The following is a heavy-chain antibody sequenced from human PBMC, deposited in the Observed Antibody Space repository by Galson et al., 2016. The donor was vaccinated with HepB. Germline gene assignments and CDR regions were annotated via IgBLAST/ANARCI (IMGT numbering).Heavy chain of an antibody. CDR1: GIPLSDYF. Sequence: SLRLSCAVSGIPLSDYFMSWVRQAPGQGLEWNSYISYTSYLIQYTDSVRGRFTISRVHAKRSVYLQMNCLRVEDTALYYCARMGPGESLYYWGQGTLVTVSS. D-gene: IGHD3-10*01. CDR2: ISYTSYLI. J-gene: IGHJ4*02. V-gene: IGHV3-11*01. CDR3: ARMGPGESLYY.